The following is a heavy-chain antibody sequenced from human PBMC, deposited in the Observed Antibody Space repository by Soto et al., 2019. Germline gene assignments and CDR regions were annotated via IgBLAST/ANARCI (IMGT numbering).Heavy chain of an antibody. J-gene: IGHJ6*02. Sequence: ASVKVSCKASGYTFTSCAMHWVRQAPGQRLEWMGWINAGNGNTKYSQKFQGRVTITRDTSASTVYMELSSLRSEDTAVYYCARAPGSGTYYYYGMDVWGQGTTVTVSS. V-gene: IGHV1-3*01. CDR2: INAGNGNT. CDR1: GYTFTSCA. D-gene: IGHD1-26*01. CDR3: ARAPGSGTYYYYGMDV.